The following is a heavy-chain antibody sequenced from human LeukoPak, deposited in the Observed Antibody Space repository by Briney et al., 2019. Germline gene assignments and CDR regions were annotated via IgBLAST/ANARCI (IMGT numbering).Heavy chain of an antibody. Sequence: GESLKISCKASGYNFTTYWIGWARQMPGKGLEWMGIIYSSDSDTRYSPSFQGQVTISADKSISTAYLQWSSLKASDTAMYYCARSNDYGGNSGGFDYWGQGTLVTVSS. J-gene: IGHJ4*02. V-gene: IGHV5-51*01. D-gene: IGHD4-23*01. CDR1: GYNFTTYW. CDR2: IYSSDSDT. CDR3: ARSNDYGGNSGGFDY.